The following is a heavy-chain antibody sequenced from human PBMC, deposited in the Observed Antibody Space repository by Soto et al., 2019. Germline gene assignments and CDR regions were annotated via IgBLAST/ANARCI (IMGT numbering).Heavy chain of an antibody. Sequence: QVQLVESVGGVVQPGRSLRLSCAASGFSFSSYGMHWVRQAPGKGLEWVAVISYDVTNKYYADSVKGRFTISRDNSKNTLYLQMNSLRAEDTAVYYCAKDLRIAVAGTDYFDSWGQGTLVTVSS. J-gene: IGHJ4*02. CDR1: GFSFSSYG. CDR2: ISYDVTNK. D-gene: IGHD6-19*01. V-gene: IGHV3-30*18. CDR3: AKDLRIAVAGTDYFDS.